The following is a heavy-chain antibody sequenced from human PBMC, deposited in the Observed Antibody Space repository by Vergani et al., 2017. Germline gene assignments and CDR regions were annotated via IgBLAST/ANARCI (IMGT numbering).Heavy chain of an antibody. CDR3: ARHYYDSSGYYFDY. CDR1: GYSISSGYY. Sequence: QVQLQESGPGLVKPSETLSLTCAVSGYSISSGYYWGWIRQPPGKGLEWIGSIYHSGSTYYNPSLKSLVTISVDTSKNQFSLKLSSVTAADTAVYYCARHYYDSSGYYFDYWGQGTLVTVSS. J-gene: IGHJ4*02. V-gene: IGHV4-38-2*01. D-gene: IGHD3-22*01. CDR2: IYHSGST.